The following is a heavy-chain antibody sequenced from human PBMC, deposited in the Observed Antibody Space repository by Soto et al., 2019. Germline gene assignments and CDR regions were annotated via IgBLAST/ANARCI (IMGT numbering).Heavy chain of an antibody. CDR1: GFSLSTSGVG. CDR3: AHSLIGYYYDSSGSNWFDP. CDR2: IYWDDDK. D-gene: IGHD3-22*01. J-gene: IGHJ5*02. V-gene: IGHV2-5*02. Sequence: QITLKESGPTLVKPTQTLTLTCTFSGFSLSTSGVGVGWIRQPPGKALEWLALIYWDDDKRYSPSLKSRLTIPKATSKNQVVLTMTIMDPVDTATYYCAHSLIGYYYDSSGSNWFDPWGQGTLVTVSS.